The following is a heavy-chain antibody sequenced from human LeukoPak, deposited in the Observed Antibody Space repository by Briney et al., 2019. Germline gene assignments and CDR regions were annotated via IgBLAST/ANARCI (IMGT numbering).Heavy chain of an antibody. CDR3: ARDGGDEILDY. CDR1: GGSISSYY. V-gene: IGHV4-59*01. J-gene: IGHJ4*02. Sequence: SETLSLTCTVSGGSISSYYWSWILQPPGKALEWIGYIYYRGSPNYNPSLKSRVTISIDTSKNQFSLRLSSVTAADTAVYYCARDGGDEILDYWGQGTLVTVSS. D-gene: IGHD4-17*01. CDR2: IYYRGSP.